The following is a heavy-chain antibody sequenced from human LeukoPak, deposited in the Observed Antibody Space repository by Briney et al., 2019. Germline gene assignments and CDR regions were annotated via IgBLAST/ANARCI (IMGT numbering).Heavy chain of an antibody. CDR3: AQSSGRATWLTFDY. V-gene: IGHV1-69*04. CDR2: IIPILGIA. CDR1: GGTFSSYA. D-gene: IGHD1-26*01. J-gene: IGHJ4*02. Sequence: SVKVSCKASGGTFSSYAISWVRQAPGQGLEWMGRIIPILGIANYAQKFQGRVTITADKSTSTAYVELSGLRSEDTAVYYCAQSSGRATWLTFDYWGQGTLVTVSS.